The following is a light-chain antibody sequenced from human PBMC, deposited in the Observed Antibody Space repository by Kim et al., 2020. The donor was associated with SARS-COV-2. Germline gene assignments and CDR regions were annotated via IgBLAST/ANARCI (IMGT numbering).Light chain of an antibody. CDR3: QQYKSYPRT. CDR2: AVS. CDR1: QDINHY. Sequence: ASVGDRVTITCRASQDINHYLAWFQQKPGKAPKSLIDAVSNLQRGVPSKFSGSGSGTHFTLTISRLQPEDFATYYCQQYKSYPRTFGQGTKVDIK. V-gene: IGKV1-16*02. J-gene: IGKJ1*01.